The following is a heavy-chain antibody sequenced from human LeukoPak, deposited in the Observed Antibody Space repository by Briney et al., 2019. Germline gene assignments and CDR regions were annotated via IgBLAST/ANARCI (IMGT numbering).Heavy chain of an antibody. CDR1: GGSFSGYY. CDR3: ARGRRVRVVMCAFDI. J-gene: IGHJ3*02. V-gene: IGHV4-34*01. D-gene: IGHD4-23*01. Sequence: PSETLSLTCAVYGGSFSGYYWSWIRQPPGKGLEWIGEINHSGSTNYNPSLKSRVTISVDTSKNQFSLKPSSVTAADTAVYYCARGRRVRVVMCAFDIWGQGTMVTVSS. CDR2: INHSGST.